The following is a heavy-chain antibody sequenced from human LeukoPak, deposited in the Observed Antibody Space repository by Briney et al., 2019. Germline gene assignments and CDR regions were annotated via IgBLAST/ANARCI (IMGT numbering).Heavy chain of an antibody. CDR3: AVVPAAMGDWFDP. J-gene: IGHJ5*02. Sequence: ASVKVSCKASRYTFTSYYMHWVRQTPGQGLDWMGIINPSGGSTSYAQKFQGRVTMTRDTSTSTVYMELSRLRSEDTAVYYCAVVPAAMGDWFDPWGQGTLVTVSS. CDR1: RYTFTSYY. D-gene: IGHD2-2*01. CDR2: INPSGGST. V-gene: IGHV1-46*01.